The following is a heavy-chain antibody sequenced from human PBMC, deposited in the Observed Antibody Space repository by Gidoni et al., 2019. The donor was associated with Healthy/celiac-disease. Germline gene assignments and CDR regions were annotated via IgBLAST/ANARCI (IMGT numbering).Heavy chain of an antibody. Sequence: QLQLQESGPGLVKPSETLSLTCTVPGGSISSSSYSWGWIRQPPGKGLEWIGSIYYSGSPYYNPSLKSRVTISVDTSKNQFSLKLSSVTAADTAVYYCQVGATDYWYFDLWGRGTLVTVSS. V-gene: IGHV4-39*01. CDR1: GGSISSSSYS. D-gene: IGHD1-26*01. J-gene: IGHJ2*01. CDR2: IYYSGSP. CDR3: QVGATDYWYFDL.